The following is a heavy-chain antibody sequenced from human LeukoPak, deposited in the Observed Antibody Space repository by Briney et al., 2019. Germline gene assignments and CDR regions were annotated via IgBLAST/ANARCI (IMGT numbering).Heavy chain of an antibody. V-gene: IGHV1-69*13. J-gene: IGHJ4*02. CDR3: ARDRGNSWANYFDY. CDR2: IIPIFGTA. D-gene: IGHD4-23*01. CDR1: GYTFSNYG. Sequence: SVKVSCKASGYTFSNYGFSWVRQAPGQGLEWMGGIIPIFGTANYAQKFQGRVTITADESTSTAYMELSSLRSEDTAVYYCARDRGNSWANYFDYWGQGTLVTVSS.